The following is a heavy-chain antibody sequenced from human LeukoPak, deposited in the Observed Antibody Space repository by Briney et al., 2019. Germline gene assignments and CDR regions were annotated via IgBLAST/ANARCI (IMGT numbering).Heavy chain of an antibody. CDR2: INHRGST. CDR1: GASFSDYY. D-gene: IGHD5-12*01. J-gene: IGHJ4*02. Sequence: SETLSLTCGVYGASFSDYYWSWIRQPPGKGLEWLGEINHRGSTNYNPSLESRVTISVDTSKNQFSLKLSSVTAADTAVYYCARGTGYGRETANDYWGQGTLVTVSS. CDR3: ARGTGYGRETANDY. V-gene: IGHV4-34*01.